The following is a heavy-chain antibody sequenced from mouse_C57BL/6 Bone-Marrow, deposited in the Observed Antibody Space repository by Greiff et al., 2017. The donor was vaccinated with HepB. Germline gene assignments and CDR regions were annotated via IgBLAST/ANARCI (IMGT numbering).Heavy chain of an antibody. CDR1: GYTFTSYG. V-gene: IGHV1-81*01. CDR3: AKKSLDYGSSCAMDY. Sequence: VQLQQSGAELARPGASVKLSCKASGYTFTSYGISWVKQRTGQGLEWIGEIYPRSGNTYYNEKFKGKATLTADKSSSTAYMELRSLTSADSAVYYCAKKSLDYGSSCAMDYWGQGTSVTVSS. CDR2: IYPRSGNT. D-gene: IGHD1-1*01. J-gene: IGHJ4*01.